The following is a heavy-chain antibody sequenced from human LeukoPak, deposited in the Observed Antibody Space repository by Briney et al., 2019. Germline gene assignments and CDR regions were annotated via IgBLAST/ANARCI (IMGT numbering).Heavy chain of an antibody. CDR2: INPSGGST. V-gene: IGHV1-46*01. CDR3: ARDLMAIVGARIRGSFDI. D-gene: IGHD1-26*01. J-gene: IGHJ3*02. CDR1: GYTFTSYY. Sequence: ASVKVSCKASGYTFTSYYMHWVRQAPGQGLEWMGIINPSGGSTSYAQKFQGRVTMTRDMSTSTVYMELGSLRSEDTAVYYCARDLMAIVGARIRGSFDIWGQGTMVTVSS.